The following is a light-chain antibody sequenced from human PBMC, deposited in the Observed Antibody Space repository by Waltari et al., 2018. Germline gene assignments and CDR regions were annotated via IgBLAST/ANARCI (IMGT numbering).Light chain of an antibody. CDR2: EVN. V-gene: IGLV2-14*01. Sequence: QSALTQPASVSGSPGQSITISCTGTSTDIGGYNYVSWYQQYPGKAPKLMIYEVNNRPSEGSNHFSGSKSGNTSSLTISGLQAEDEADYYCGSYTTSSRDYVFGTGTKVTVL. CDR3: GSYTTSSRDYV. CDR1: STDIGGYNY. J-gene: IGLJ1*01.